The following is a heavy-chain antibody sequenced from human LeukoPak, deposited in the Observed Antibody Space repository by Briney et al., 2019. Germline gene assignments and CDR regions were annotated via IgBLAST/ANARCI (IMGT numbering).Heavy chain of an antibody. CDR3: ARDSSSLIDY. J-gene: IGHJ4*02. Sequence: MTGGSLRLSCAASGFTFSSYNMNWVRQAPGKGLEWVSSISRSGSDIYYADSVMGRFTISRDNGKNSLYLQMNSLRAEDTAVYYCARDSSSLIDYWGQGTLVTVSS. CDR2: ISRSGSDI. CDR1: GFTFSSYN. V-gene: IGHV3-21*01. D-gene: IGHD6-13*01.